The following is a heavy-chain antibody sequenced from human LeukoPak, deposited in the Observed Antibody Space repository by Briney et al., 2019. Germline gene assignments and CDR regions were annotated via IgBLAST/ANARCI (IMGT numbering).Heavy chain of an antibody. Sequence: GGSLRLSCAASGFTFSSYGMHWVRQAPGKGLEWVAVIWYDGSNKYYADSVKGRFTISRDNSKNTLYLQMNSLRAEDTAVYYCARGYYDILTGYPYYFDYWGQGTLVTVSS. D-gene: IGHD3-9*01. J-gene: IGHJ4*02. CDR3: ARGYYDILTGYPYYFDY. CDR2: IWYDGSNK. CDR1: GFTFSSYG. V-gene: IGHV3-33*01.